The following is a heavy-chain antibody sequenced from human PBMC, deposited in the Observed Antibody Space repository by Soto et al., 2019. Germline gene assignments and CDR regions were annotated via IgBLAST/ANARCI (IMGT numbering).Heavy chain of an antibody. V-gene: IGHV1-69*02. CDR3: ARLLVLDYYYGMDV. CDR1: GGTFSSYT. Sequence: QVQLVQSGAEVKKPGSSVKVSCKASGGTFSSYTISWVRQAPGQGLEWMGRIIPILGIVNYAQKFQGRVTITADKSTSTAYMELSSLRSEDTAVYYCARLLVLDYYYGMDVWGQGTTVTVSS. CDR2: IIPILGIV. J-gene: IGHJ6*02. D-gene: IGHD6-13*01.